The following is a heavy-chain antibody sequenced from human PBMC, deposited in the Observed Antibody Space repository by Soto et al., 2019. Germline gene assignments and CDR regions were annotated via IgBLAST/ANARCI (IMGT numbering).Heavy chain of an antibody. CDR2: ISYDGSTK. J-gene: IGHJ4*02. D-gene: IGHD2-21*02. Sequence: PGGSLRLSCSASGLTFSSYVMHWVRQAPGKGLEWVTVISYDGSTKFYADSVKGRFTISRDISKNTVYLQMNSLRPEDTAMYYCSPHPRDTAWYFDYWGQGVLVTVSS. CDR1: GLTFSSYV. V-gene: IGHV3-30-3*01. CDR3: SPHPRDTAWYFDY.